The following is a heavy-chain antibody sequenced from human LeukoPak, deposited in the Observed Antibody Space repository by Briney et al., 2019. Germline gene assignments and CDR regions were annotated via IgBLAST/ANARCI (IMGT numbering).Heavy chain of an antibody. J-gene: IGHJ1*01. D-gene: IGHD6-19*01. Sequence: SETLSPTCTPPGGSINTYFWSWLPQPPGKGLEWTGHIYFGGRPNYNPSLRSRVTISVDTSKDQFSLKLSSVTAAGTGVYYCARGVTGGWYGDFQHWGQGTLVTVSS. CDR2: IYFGGRP. V-gene: IGHV4-59*01. CDR1: GGSINTYF. CDR3: ARGVTGGWYGDFQH.